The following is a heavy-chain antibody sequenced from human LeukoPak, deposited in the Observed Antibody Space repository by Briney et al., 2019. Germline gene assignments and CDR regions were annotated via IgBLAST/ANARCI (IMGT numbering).Heavy chain of an antibody. CDR1: GFTFSDYY. J-gene: IGHJ4*02. D-gene: IGHD5-18*01. Sequence: GGSLRLSCAASGFTFSDYYMIWIRQAPGKGLEWVSYISSSGSTIYYADSVKGRFTISRDNAKNSLYLQMNSLRAEDTAVYYCARNSYGDKYYFDYWGQGTLVTVSS. CDR2: ISSSGSTI. V-gene: IGHV3-11*01. CDR3: ARNSYGDKYYFDY.